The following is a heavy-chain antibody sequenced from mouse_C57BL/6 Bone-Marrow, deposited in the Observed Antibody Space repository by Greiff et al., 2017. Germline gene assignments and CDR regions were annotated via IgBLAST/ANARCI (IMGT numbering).Heavy chain of an antibody. D-gene: IGHD2-1*01. CDR2: IYPGSGST. J-gene: IGHJ4*01. Sequence: VQLQQPGAELVKPGASVKMSCKASGYTFTSYWITWVKQRPGQGLEWIGDIYPGSGSTNYNEKFKSKATLTVDTSSSTAYMQLSSLTSEDSAVYYCARGVYYGNSVYAMDYWGQGTSVTVSS. CDR3: ARGVYYGNSVYAMDY. V-gene: IGHV1-55*01. CDR1: GYTFTSYW.